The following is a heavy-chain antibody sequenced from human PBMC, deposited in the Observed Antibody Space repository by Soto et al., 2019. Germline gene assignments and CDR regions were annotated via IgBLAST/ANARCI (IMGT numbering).Heavy chain of an antibody. CDR2: IIPILGIA. V-gene: IGHV1-69*02. CDR1: GGTFSSYT. Sequence: QVQLVQSGAEVKKPGSSVKVSCKASGGTFSSYTISWVRQAPGQGLEWMGRIIPILGIANYAQKFQGRVTITADKSTSTAYMELSSLRSGDTAVYYCASQEPVAGTHYFDYWGQGTLVTVSS. D-gene: IGHD6-19*01. CDR3: ASQEPVAGTHYFDY. J-gene: IGHJ4*02.